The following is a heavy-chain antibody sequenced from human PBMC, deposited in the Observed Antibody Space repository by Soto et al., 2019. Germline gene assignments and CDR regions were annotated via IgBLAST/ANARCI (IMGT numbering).Heavy chain of an antibody. J-gene: IGHJ4*02. Sequence: PSETLSLTCAVYGGSFSDYYWNWIRQPPGKGLEWIGEINYSGSTNFNPSLKSRVTMSVDTSKNQFSLKLSSVTAADTAVYSCARGLKSRLIGYYKGFDSWGQGALVTVSS. V-gene: IGHV4-34*01. CDR3: ARGLKSRLIGYYKGFDS. D-gene: IGHD3-9*01. CDR2: INYSGST. CDR1: GGSFSDYY.